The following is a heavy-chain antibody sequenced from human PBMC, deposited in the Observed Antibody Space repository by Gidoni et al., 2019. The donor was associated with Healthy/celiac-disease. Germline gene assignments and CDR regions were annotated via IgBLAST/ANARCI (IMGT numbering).Heavy chain of an antibody. J-gene: IGHJ6*02. Sequence: QVQLVESGGGVVQPGRSLRLSCAASGFTFSSYGMHWVRQAPGKGLEWVAVISYDGSNKYYADSVKGRFTISRDNSKNTLYLQMNSLRAEDTAVYYCAKAKFPNYYYYYGMDVWGQGTTVTVSS. CDR3: AKAKFPNYYYYYGMDV. V-gene: IGHV3-30*18. D-gene: IGHD2-21*01. CDR1: GFTFSSYG. CDR2: ISYDGSNK.